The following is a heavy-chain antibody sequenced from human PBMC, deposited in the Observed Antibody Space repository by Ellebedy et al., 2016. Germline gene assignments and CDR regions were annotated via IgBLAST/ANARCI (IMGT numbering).Heavy chain of an antibody. J-gene: IGHJ4*02. CDR1: GFTFSSYS. Sequence: GGSLRLSCAASGFTFSSYSMNWVRQAPGKGLEWVSSISSRSSYIHYADSVKGRFTISRDNAKNSLYLQMNSLRAEDTAVYYCARYIAVAGRGFDYWGQGTVVTVSS. V-gene: IGHV3-21*01. CDR3: ARYIAVAGRGFDY. CDR2: ISSRSSYI. D-gene: IGHD6-19*01.